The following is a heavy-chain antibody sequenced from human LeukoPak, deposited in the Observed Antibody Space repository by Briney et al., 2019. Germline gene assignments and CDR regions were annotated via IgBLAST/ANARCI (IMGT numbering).Heavy chain of an antibody. Sequence: ASVKVSCKASGYTFTGYYMNWVRQAPGQGLEWMGWINPNSGGTNYAQKFQGRVTMTRDTSISTAYMELSRLRSDDTAVYYCASIDRVATIFYGSRSQIDYWGQGTLVTVSS. CDR3: ASIDRVATIFYGSRSQIDY. CDR1: GYTFTGYY. D-gene: IGHD5-12*01. V-gene: IGHV1-2*02. CDR2: INPNSGGT. J-gene: IGHJ4*02.